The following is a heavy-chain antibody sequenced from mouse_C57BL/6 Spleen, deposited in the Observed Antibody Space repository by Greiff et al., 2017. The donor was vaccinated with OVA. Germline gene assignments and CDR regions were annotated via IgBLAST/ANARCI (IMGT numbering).Heavy chain of an antibody. V-gene: IGHV5-4*01. CDR1: GFTFSSYA. J-gene: IGHJ1*03. CDR2: ISDGGSYT. Sequence: EVQLVESGGGLVKPGGSLKLSYAASGFTFSSYAMSWVRQTPEKRLEWVATISDGGSYTYYPDNVQGRFTLSRDNAKNNLYLQMSHLKSEDTAMYYCAREGDYGSSYWYFDVWGTGTTVTVSS. CDR3: AREGDYGSSYWYFDV. D-gene: IGHD1-1*01.